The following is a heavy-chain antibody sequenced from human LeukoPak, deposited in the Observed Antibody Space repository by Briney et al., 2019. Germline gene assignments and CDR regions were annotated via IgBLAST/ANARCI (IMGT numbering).Heavy chain of an antibody. CDR2: IDTSGST. Sequence: PSETLSLTCTVSGGSISSYYWSWIRQPAGKGLEWIGRIDTSGSTNYNPSLKSRVTISVDTSKNQFSLKLSSVTAADTAVYYCARVTPLRFFDYWGQGTLVTVSS. D-gene: IGHD4-17*01. CDR3: ARVTPLRFFDY. V-gene: IGHV4-4*07. CDR1: GGSISSYY. J-gene: IGHJ4*02.